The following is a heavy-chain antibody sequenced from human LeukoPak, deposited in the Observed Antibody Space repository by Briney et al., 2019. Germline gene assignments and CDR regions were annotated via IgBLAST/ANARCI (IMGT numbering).Heavy chain of an antibody. CDR1: GGSISSSSAY. V-gene: IGHV4-39*01. CDR3: VSPRGFSYGYFDY. J-gene: IGHJ4*02. CDR2: IYYSKNT. Sequence: PSETLSLTCTVSGGSISSSSAYWGWLRQPPGKGLEWIGSIYYSKNTYYNPSLKSRATISADTSKNQFPLTLGSVSATDTAVYYCVSPRGFSYGYFDYWGQGTLVTVSS. D-gene: IGHD5-18*01.